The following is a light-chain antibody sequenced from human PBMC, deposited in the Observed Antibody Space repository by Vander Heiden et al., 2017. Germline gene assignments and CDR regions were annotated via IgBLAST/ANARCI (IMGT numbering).Light chain of an antibody. CDR3: MQGTHWPYT. CDR1: QSLVYSDGDTY. V-gene: IGKV2-30*01. CDR2: KVS. J-gene: IGKJ2*01. Sequence: DVVMTQSPLSLPVTLGQPASISCASSQSLVYSDGDTYLFWFHQRPDQSPRRLIYKVSNRDSGVPDRFSGSGSGTDFTLKITRVEAEDVGVYYCMQGTHWPYTFGQGTKLEI.